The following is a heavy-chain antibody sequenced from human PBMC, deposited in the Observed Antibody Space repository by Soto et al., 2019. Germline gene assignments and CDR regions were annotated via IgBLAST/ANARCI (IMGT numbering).Heavy chain of an antibody. CDR2: INGGNGNT. CDR3: ARGSLGLDAFDI. J-gene: IGHJ3*02. Sequence: ASVKVSCKASGYTFTNYAMHWVRQAPGQRLEWMGWINGGNGNTKYSPKLQGRVTMTTDTSTSTAYMELRSLRSDDTAVYYCARGSLGLDAFDIWGQGTMVTVSS. CDR1: GYTFTNYA. D-gene: IGHD3-10*01. V-gene: IGHV1-3*01.